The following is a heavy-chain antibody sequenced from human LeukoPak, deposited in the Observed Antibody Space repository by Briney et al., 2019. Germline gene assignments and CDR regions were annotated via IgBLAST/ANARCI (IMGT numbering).Heavy chain of an antibody. J-gene: IGHJ4*02. V-gene: IGHV1-18*01. Sequence: ASVKVSCKASGYTFTSYGISWVRQAPGQGLEWMGWISAYNGNTNYAQKLQGRVTMTTDTSTSTAYMELRSLRSDDTAVYYCARDLTVFRTATSGYWGQGTLVTVSS. CDR3: ARDLTVFRTATSGY. CDR1: GYTFTSYG. D-gene: IGHD5-24*01. CDR2: ISAYNGNT.